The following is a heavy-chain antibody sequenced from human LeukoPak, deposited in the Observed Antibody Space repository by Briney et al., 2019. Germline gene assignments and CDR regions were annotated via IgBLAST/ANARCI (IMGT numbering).Heavy chain of an antibody. CDR3: ARRPLSYYGSRAYYMDV. Sequence: GGSLRLSCAASGFTFSSYEMNWVRQAPGKGLEWVSYISSSGSTIYYADSVKGRFTISRDNAKNSLYLQMNSLRAEDTAVYYCARRPLSYYGSRAYYMDVWGKGTTVTISS. J-gene: IGHJ6*03. D-gene: IGHD3-10*01. CDR1: GFTFSSYE. V-gene: IGHV3-48*03. CDR2: ISSSGSTI.